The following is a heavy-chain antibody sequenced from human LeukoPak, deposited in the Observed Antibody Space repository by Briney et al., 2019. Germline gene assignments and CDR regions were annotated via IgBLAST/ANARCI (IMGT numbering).Heavy chain of an antibody. J-gene: IGHJ4*02. CDR2: IYPGDSDT. CDR1: GYSFTTYW. D-gene: IGHD3-16*01. V-gene: IGHV5-51*01. CDR3: ARAITFRIVSPPDY. Sequence: GESLKISCKGSGYSFTTYWIGWVRQMPGKGLEWMGVIYPGDSDTRYSPSFQGQVTISADRSISPPYLQWTSLEASDTAIYYCARAITFRIVSPPDYWGQGTLVTVSS.